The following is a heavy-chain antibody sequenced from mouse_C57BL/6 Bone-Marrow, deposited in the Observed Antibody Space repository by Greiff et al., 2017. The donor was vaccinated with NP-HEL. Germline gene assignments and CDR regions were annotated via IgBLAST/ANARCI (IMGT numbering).Heavy chain of an antibody. J-gene: IGHJ2*01. V-gene: IGHV1-42*01. D-gene: IGHD3-2*02. CDR2: INPSTGGT. CDR1: GYSFTGYY. CDR3: ARRRQLRLQCYLDY. Sequence: VQLQQSGPELVKPGASVKISCKASGYSFTGYYMNWVKQSPEKSLEWIGEINPSTGGTTYNQKFKAKATLTVDKSSSTAYMQLKSLTSEDSAVYYCARRRQLRLQCYLDYWGQGTTLTVSS.